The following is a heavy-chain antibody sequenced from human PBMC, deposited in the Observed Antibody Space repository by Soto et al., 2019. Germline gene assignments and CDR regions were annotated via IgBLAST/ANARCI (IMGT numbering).Heavy chain of an antibody. D-gene: IGHD5-12*01. CDR3: ARGGPLYGEDIVATIAFDY. V-gene: IGHV1-69*02. J-gene: IGHJ4*02. Sequence: ASVKVSCKASGGTFSSYTISWVRQAPGQGLEWMGRIIPILGIANYAQKFQGRVTITADKSTSTAYMELSSLRSEDTAVYYCARGGPLYGEDIVATIAFDYWGQGTLVTVSS. CDR2: IIPILGIA. CDR1: GGTFSSYT.